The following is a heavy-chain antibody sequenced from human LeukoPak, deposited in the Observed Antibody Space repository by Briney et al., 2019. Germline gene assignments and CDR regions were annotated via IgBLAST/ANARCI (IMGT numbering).Heavy chain of an antibody. CDR3: TRGAGWLIDY. J-gene: IGHJ4*02. D-gene: IGHD3-16*01. CDR2: IYHSGST. V-gene: IGHV4-30-2*01. CDR1: GGSISSGGYY. Sequence: SQTLSLTCTVSGGSISSGGYYWSWIRQPPGKGLEWIGYIYHSGSTYYNPTLKSRVTISVDRSKNQFSLKLSSVTAADTAVYYCTRGAGWLIDYWGQGILVTVSS.